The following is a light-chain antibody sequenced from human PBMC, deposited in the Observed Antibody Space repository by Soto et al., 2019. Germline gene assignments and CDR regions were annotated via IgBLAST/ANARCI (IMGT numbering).Light chain of an antibody. J-gene: IGKJ1*01. CDR2: KAS. CDR3: QQYNSFIWT. V-gene: IGKV1-5*03. Sequence: IQRTQSPSTLSASVGDRVTIICRASQSISSWLAWYQQKGGKAPKLLISKASNLDSGVPSRFSGSGSGTEFNLTISSLQPEDFATYYCQQYNSFIWTFGQVTKVDIK. CDR1: QSISSW.